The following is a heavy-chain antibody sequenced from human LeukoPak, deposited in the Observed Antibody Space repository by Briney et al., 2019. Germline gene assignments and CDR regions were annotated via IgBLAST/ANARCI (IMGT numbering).Heavy chain of an antibody. D-gene: IGHD5-18*01. V-gene: IGHV3-53*01. CDR2: TYSGGST. CDR1: GFTVSSNY. CDR3: ATKRGYNYGLDY. J-gene: IGHJ4*02. Sequence: PGGSLRLSCAASGFTVSSNYMSWVRQAPGKGLEWVSVTYSGGSTYYADSVKGRFTTSRDNSKNTLYLQMNSLRAEDTAVYYCATKRGYNYGLDYWGQGTLVTVSS.